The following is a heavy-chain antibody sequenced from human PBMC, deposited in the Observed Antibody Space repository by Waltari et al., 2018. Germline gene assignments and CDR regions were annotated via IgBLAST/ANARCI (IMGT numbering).Heavy chain of an antibody. V-gene: IGHV1-2*06. CDR3: ARAFCSGGSCYYEDF. CDR2: INPNRGDS. D-gene: IGHD2-15*01. J-gene: IGHJ4*02. CDR1: GYTFTDYY. Sequence: QVQLVQSGAEVKKPGASVKVSCKASGYTFTDYYMHWVRQAPGQGLEWMGRINPNRGDSNYAQKFQGRVTMTRDTSISTAYMELSRLRFDDTAVYYCARAFCSGGSCYYEDFWGQGTLVIVSS.